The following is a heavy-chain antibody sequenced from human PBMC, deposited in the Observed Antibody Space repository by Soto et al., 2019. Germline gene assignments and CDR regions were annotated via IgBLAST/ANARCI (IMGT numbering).Heavy chain of an antibody. Sequence: ASVKVSCKASGGTFSSYTISWGRQAPGQGLEWMGRIIPILGIANYAQKFQGRVTITADKSTSTAYMELSSLRSEDTAVYYCAVLGYYYSGMDVWGQGTTVTVSS. D-gene: IGHD7-27*01. CDR1: GGTFSSYT. CDR2: IIPILGIA. V-gene: IGHV1-69*02. CDR3: AVLGYYYSGMDV. J-gene: IGHJ6*02.